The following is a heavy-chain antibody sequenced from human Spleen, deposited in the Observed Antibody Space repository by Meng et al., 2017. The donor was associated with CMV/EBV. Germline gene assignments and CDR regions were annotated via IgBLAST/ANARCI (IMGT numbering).Heavy chain of an antibody. CDR2: IYYSGST. J-gene: IGHJ6*02. V-gene: IGHV4-39*07. D-gene: IGHD1-26*01. CDR3: ASGNKLYYYYGMDV. Sequence: SETLSLTCTVSGGSISSSSYYRGWIRQPPGKGLEWIGTIYYSGSTYYNPSLKSRVAISIDTSRNQFSLNLSSVTAADTAVYYCASGNKLYYYYGMDVWSQGTTVTVSS. CDR1: GGSISSSSYY.